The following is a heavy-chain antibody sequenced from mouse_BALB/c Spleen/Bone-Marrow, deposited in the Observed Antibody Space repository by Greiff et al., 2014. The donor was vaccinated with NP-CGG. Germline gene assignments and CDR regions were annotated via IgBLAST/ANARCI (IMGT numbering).Heavy chain of an antibody. CDR2: IWGDGSI. CDR1: GFSLTSYG. CDR3: AKVNRYGYAMDY. Sequence: VQLVESGPGLVAPAQSLSITCTVSGFSLTSYGVSWVRQPPGKGLEWLGVIWGDGSINYNSALISRLSIIKGNSKSQVFLKLNSVQTDDTATYYCAKVNRYGYAMDYWGQGTSVTVSS. J-gene: IGHJ4*01. D-gene: IGHD1-1*01. V-gene: IGHV2-3*01.